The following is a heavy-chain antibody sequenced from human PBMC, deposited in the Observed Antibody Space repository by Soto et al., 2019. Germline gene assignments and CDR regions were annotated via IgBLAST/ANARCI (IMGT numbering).Heavy chain of an antibody. D-gene: IGHD3-22*01. J-gene: IGHJ6*02. Sequence: SETLSLTCTVSGGSISSGDYYWSWIRQPPGKGLEWIGYIYYSGSTYYNPSLKSRVTISVDTSKNQFSLKLSSVTAADTAVYYCARDTYYYDSSGTGYGMDVWGQGTTVTVSS. CDR1: GGSISSGDYY. CDR3: ARDTYYYDSSGTGYGMDV. CDR2: IYYSGST. V-gene: IGHV4-30-4*01.